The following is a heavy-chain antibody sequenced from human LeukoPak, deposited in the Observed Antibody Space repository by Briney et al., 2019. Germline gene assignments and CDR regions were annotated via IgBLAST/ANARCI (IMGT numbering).Heavy chain of an antibody. Sequence: GGSLRLSCAASGYTFSDYYMSWIRQAPGKGLEWVAFIRYDGRNKYYADSVKGRFTISRDNSKNTLCLQMNSLRAEDTAVYYCAKEIWPTVTTPGHTHFDYWGQGTLVTVSS. CDR3: AKEIWPTVTTPGHTHFDY. J-gene: IGHJ4*02. V-gene: IGHV3-30*02. CDR1: GYTFSDYY. CDR2: IRYDGRNK. D-gene: IGHD4-17*01.